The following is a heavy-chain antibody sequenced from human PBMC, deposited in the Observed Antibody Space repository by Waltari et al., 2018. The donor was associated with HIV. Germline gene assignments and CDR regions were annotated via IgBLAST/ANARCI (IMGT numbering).Heavy chain of an antibody. CDR1: GYSLTEAS. J-gene: IGHJ4*02. D-gene: IGHD3-16*01. Sequence: QVQLVQPGAEVKKPGASVKVSCKVSGYSLTEASIHWVRQAPGKGFEWMGGFDPEEDETIYAQKFQGRVTMTEDTSSGTAYMELSSLRSEDTALYYCAVAVGTPYDFWGKGTQVIVSS. CDR3: AVAVGTPYDF. CDR2: FDPEEDET. V-gene: IGHV1-24*01.